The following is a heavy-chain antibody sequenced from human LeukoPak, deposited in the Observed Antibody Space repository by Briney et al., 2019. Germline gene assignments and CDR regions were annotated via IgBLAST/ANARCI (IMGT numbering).Heavy chain of an antibody. V-gene: IGHV3-23*01. D-gene: IGHD3-22*01. Sequence: GGSLRLSCAASGFTFSRSAMTWVRQAPGTGLEFVASIIYSGGATYSADPVKGRFTISRDNSKITLYLQMNSLRAEDTALYYWAKDGLYYDGSEHVYYFDSWGQGTLVTVSS. CDR2: IIYSGGAT. CDR1: GFTFSRSA. J-gene: IGHJ4*02. CDR3: AKDGLYYDGSEHVYYFDS.